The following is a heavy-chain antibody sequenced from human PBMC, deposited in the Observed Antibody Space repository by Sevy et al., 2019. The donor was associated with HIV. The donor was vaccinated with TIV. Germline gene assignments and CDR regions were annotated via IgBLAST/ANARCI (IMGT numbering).Heavy chain of an antibody. D-gene: IGHD2-2*01. V-gene: IGHV3-30*02. Sequence: GGSLRLSCAASGFTFSTYGMHWVRQAPGKGLEWVAFIRFDGTIQYYTDSVKGRLTISRDNSKNTRYLQTNSLRAELTAVYFVAKVLHIVVVPAAIDYYYGMDVWGQGTTVTVSS. J-gene: IGHJ6*02. CDR2: IRFDGTIQ. CDR1: GFTFSTYG. CDR3: AKVLHIVVVPAAIDYYYGMDV.